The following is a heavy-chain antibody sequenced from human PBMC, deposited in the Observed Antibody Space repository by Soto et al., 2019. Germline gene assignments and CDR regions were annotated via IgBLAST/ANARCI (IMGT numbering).Heavy chain of an antibody. CDR2: INSDGTNT. Sequence: GGSLRLSCAASGFTFSTYWMHWVRQAPGKGLVWISRINSDGTNTNYADSVKGRFTISRDNAKNTLYLQMNSLRVEDTAVYYCARPSYYYGSGSYPFDPWGQGTLVTVSS. CDR1: GFTFSTYW. V-gene: IGHV3-74*01. D-gene: IGHD3-10*01. J-gene: IGHJ5*02. CDR3: ARPSYYYGSGSYPFDP.